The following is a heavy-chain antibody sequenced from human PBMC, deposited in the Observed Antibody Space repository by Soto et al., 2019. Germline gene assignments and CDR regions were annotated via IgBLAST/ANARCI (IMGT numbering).Heavy chain of an antibody. J-gene: IGHJ4*02. V-gene: IGHV1-18*01. D-gene: IGHD4-17*01. CDR3: ARGRDYGDFYFDY. Sequence: QVQLVQSGAEVKKPGASVKVSCKASGYTFTNFGINWVRQAPGLGLEWVGWISPYNGNTQTVEKLQGSVTMTTDTSTSTAYMELRSLRSDDTAVYYCARGRDYGDFYFDYWGQGTLVTVSS. CDR2: ISPYNGNT. CDR1: GYTFTNFG.